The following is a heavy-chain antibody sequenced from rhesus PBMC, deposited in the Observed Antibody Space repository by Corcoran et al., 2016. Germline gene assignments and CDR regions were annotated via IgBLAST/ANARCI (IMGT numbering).Heavy chain of an antibody. V-gene: IGHV1-180*01. Sequence: QVQLVQSGAEIKQPGASVKLSCTASGYTFTRYYMHWGRQAPGQGLEWIGLTAPYNGNKGYAQNFQGRVTITTDTSTSTGYMELSSLRSEDTAVYYCTRGGYSGFDYWGQGVLVTVSS. D-gene: IGHD5-42*01. J-gene: IGHJ4*01. CDR2: TAPYNGNK. CDR3: TRGGYSGFDY. CDR1: GYTFTRYY.